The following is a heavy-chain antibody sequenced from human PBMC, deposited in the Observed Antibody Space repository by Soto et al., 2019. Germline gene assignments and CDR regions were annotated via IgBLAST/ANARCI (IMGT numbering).Heavy chain of an antibody. CDR2: LSGGGSST. CDR1: GFTFSSYA. V-gene: IGHV3-23*01. D-gene: IGHD6-13*01. CDR3: AKGSILDGRHYYGMDV. Sequence: EVQLLESGGGLIQPGGSLRLSCAASGFTFSSYAMSCVRQAPGKGLEWVSALSGGGSSTYYAYSGKGRFTISRDNSKNTRYLQITSLRAEDTAVYYCAKGSILDGRHYYGMDVWGQGTTGTVSS. J-gene: IGHJ6*02.